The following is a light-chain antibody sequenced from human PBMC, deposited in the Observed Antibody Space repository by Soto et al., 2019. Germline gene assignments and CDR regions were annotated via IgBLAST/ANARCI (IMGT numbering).Light chain of an antibody. Sequence: QSVLTQPPSASATPGQRVTISGSGGSSNIGSNTVNWYQQLPGTAPKLLIHSNNQRPSGVPDRFSGSKSGTSASLAISGLQSEDEADYYCAAWDDSLNGVVFGGGTKLTVL. CDR3: AAWDDSLNGVV. V-gene: IGLV1-44*01. CDR2: SNN. J-gene: IGLJ2*01. CDR1: SSNIGSNT.